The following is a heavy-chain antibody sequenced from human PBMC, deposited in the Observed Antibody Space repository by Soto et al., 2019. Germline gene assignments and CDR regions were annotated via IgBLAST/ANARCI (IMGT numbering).Heavy chain of an antibody. CDR2: IIPIFGTA. CDR1: GGTFSSYA. J-gene: IGHJ6*02. CDR3: ARVNFWSGYYYYYYYYGMDV. D-gene: IGHD3-3*01. Sequence: VQLVQSGAEVKKPGSSVKVSCKASGGTFSSYAISWVRQAPGQGLEWMGGIIPIFGTANYAQKFQGRVTITADESTSTAYMELSSLRSEDTAVYYCARVNFWSGYYYYYYYYGMDVWGQGTTVTVSS. V-gene: IGHV1-69*01.